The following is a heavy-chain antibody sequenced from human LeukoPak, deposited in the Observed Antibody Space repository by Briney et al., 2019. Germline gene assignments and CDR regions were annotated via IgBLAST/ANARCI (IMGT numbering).Heavy chain of an antibody. V-gene: IGHV4-59*01. CDR1: GGSISSYY. CDR2: IYYSGST. CDR3: ARDSSGSHNDAFDI. D-gene: IGHD1-26*01. Sequence: SETLSLTCTVSGGSISSYYWSWIRQPPGKGLEWIGYIYYSGSTNYNPSLKSRVTISVDTSKNQFSLKLSSVTAADTAVYYCARDSSGSHNDAFDIWGQGTMVTVSS. J-gene: IGHJ3*02.